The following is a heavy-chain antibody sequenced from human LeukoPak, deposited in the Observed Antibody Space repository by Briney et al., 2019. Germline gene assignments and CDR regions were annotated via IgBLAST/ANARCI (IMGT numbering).Heavy chain of an antibody. V-gene: IGHV3-21*01. J-gene: IGHJ4*02. CDR3: ARGLAVAGAIIDY. CDR2: ISSSSSYI. CDR1: GFTFGDYA. D-gene: IGHD6-19*01. Sequence: GGSLRLSCTASGFTFGDYAMSWVRQAPGKGLEWVSSISSSSSYIYYADSVKGRFTISRDNAKNSLYLQMNSLRAEDTAVYYCARGLAVAGAIIDYWGQGTLITVSS.